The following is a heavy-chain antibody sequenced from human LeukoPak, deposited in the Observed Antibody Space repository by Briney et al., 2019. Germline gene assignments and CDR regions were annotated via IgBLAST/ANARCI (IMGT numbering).Heavy chain of an antibody. D-gene: IGHD3-22*01. Sequence: SETLSLTCTVSGGSISISTYYWGWIRQPPGKGLEWIGNIYYSGSTYYNPSLKSRVTISVDTSKNQFSLRLSSVTAADTAVYYCARLGTGYDSSDYSIGWFDPWGQGTLVTVSS. J-gene: IGHJ5*02. CDR2: IYYSGST. V-gene: IGHV4-39*01. CDR3: ARLGTGYDSSDYSIGWFDP. CDR1: GGSISISTYY.